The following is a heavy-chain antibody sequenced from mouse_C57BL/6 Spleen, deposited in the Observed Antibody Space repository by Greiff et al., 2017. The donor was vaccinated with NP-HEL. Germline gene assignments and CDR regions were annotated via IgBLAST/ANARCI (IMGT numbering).Heavy chain of an antibody. V-gene: IGHV1-53*01. J-gene: IGHJ2*01. CDR2: INPSNGGT. D-gene: IGHD2-10*02. CDR1: GYTFTSYW. CDR3: AREGYGNFYYFDY. Sequence: QVQLKQSGTELVKPGASVKLSCKASGYTFTSYWMHWVKQRPGQGLEWIGNINPSNGGTNYNEKFKSKATLTVDKSSSTAYMQLSSLTSEDSAVYYCAREGYGNFYYFDYWGQGTTLTVSS.